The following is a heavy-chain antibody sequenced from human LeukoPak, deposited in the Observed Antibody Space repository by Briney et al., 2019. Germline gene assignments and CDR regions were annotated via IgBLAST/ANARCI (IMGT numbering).Heavy chain of an antibody. Sequence: PGGSLRLSCAASGFTFSSYEMNWVRQAPGKGLEWVANIKKDGSEKKYVDSVKGRFTISRDNAENSLYLQMNSLRVEDTAVYYCVREGGSDWYSGWFDPWGQGTLVTVSS. CDR1: GFTFSSYE. CDR3: VREGGSDWYSGWFDP. D-gene: IGHD6-19*01. V-gene: IGHV3-7*01. CDR2: IKKDGSEK. J-gene: IGHJ5*02.